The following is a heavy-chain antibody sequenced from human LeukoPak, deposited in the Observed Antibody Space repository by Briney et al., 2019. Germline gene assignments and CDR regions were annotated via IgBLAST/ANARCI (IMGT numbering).Heavy chain of an antibody. V-gene: IGHV5-51*01. CDR3: ARQRRSSGWPNDY. CDR2: IYPDDSDT. J-gene: IGHJ4*02. D-gene: IGHD6-19*01. CDR1: GYSFTSYW. Sequence: GEALKISCKGSGYSFTSYWIAWVRQMPGKGLEWMGIIYPDDSDTRYSPSFQGQVTITADKSISTAYLQWSSLKASDNAMYYCARQRRSSGWPNDYWGQGTLVTVSS.